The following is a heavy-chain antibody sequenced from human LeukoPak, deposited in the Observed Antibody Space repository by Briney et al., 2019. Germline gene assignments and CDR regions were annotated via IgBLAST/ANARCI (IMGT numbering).Heavy chain of an antibody. CDR2: IHYGGNI. V-gene: IGHV4-59*11. CDR1: GGSISNHY. J-gene: IGHJ4*02. Sequence: PSETLPLTCTVSGGSISNHYWSWIRQPPGKGLEWIGYIHYGGNIDYNPSLRSRLTISVDTSNNQFSLKLSSVTAADTAVYYCVRRGDGYPYYFDYWGQGTLVTVSS. D-gene: IGHD5-24*01. CDR3: VRRGDGYPYYFDY.